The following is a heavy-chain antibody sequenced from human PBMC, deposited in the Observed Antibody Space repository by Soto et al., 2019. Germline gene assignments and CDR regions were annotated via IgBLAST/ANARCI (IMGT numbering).Heavy chain of an antibody. V-gene: IGHV1-18*01. CDR1: GYTFKDYG. CDR3: ARGPETRSTAYFDY. CDR2: ISAYTGNT. D-gene: IGHD2-2*01. J-gene: IGHJ4*02. Sequence: EASVKVSCKASGYTFKDYGITWVRQAPGQGLEWMGWISAYTGNTNYAQRAQGRVTMSTDTSTSTAYLELRSLRSDDTAVYYCARGPETRSTAYFDYWGQGTLVTVSS.